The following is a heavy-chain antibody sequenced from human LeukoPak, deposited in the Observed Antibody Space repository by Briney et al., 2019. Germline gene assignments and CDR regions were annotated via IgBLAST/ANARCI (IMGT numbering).Heavy chain of an antibody. CDR3: AKEMVLLSGYYFDY. J-gene: IGHJ4*02. CDR1: GFTFSNYA. D-gene: IGHD3-10*01. CDR2: VTASGDST. V-gene: IGHV3-23*01. Sequence: PGGSLRLSCAASGFTFSNYAMSWVRQAPGKGLEWVSAVTASGDSTHYADSVKGRFTISRDNSKNTLYLQMNSLRAEDTAVYYCAKEMVLLSGYYFDYWGQGTLVTVSS.